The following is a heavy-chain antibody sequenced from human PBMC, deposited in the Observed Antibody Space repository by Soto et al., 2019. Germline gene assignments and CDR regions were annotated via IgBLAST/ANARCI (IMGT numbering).Heavy chain of an antibody. CDR2: LHYSGTT. Sequence: SETLSLTCTVSGVSVSRGGYYWTWLRQSPGKGLEWIGYLHYSGTTNYNPSLRSRVTISVDTSKNQFSLQLDSLTAADTAIYYCARSRYVSYYEILTEGSYCFEYWGQGTLVTVSS. J-gene: IGHJ4*02. CDR3: ARSRYVSYYEILTEGSYCFEY. CDR1: GVSVSRGGYY. V-gene: IGHV4-61*08. D-gene: IGHD3-9*01.